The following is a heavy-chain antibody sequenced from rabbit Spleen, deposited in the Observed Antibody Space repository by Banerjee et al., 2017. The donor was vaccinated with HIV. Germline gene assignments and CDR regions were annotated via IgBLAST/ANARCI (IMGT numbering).Heavy chain of an antibody. CDR2: IYAGITIST. D-gene: IGHD2-1*01. CDR1: GFSFSDRDV. Sequence: QEKLVESGGGLVKPEGSLTLTCKASGFSFSDRDVMCWVRQAPGKGLEWIACIYAGITISTYYANWAKGRFTISKTSSTTVTLQMTSLTAADTATYFCARGSATMTMVITGFYLSVWGPGTLVT. V-gene: IGHV1S45*01. J-gene: IGHJ4*01. CDR3: ARGSATMTMVITGFYLSV.